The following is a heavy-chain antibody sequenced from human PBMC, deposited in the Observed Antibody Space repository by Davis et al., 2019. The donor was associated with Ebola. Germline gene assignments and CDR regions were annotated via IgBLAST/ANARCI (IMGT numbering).Heavy chain of an antibody. D-gene: IGHD3-10*01. CDR3: ARKVGEWFGEYPDY. CDR2: LGTSADT. J-gene: IGHJ4*02. Sequence: GGSLRLSCAASGFIFRSYVMSWVRQAPGKGLEWVSTLGTSADTYYADSVKGRFTISRDNAKNSLYLQMNSLRAEDTGVFYCARKVGEWFGEYPDYWGQGTLVTVSS. CDR1: GFIFRSYV. V-gene: IGHV3-21*04.